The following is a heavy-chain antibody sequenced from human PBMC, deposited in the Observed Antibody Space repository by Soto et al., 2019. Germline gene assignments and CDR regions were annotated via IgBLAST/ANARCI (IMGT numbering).Heavy chain of an antibody. CDR1: GASVSSGGYY. D-gene: IGHD6-13*01. J-gene: IGHJ5*02. Sequence: PSETLSLTCTVSGASVSSGGYYWSWIRQHPEKGLEWIGYIYYSGTTYYNPSLKSRVTISVDTSKNHFSLKLSPVTAADTAVYYCARVFSDSSSFFDPWGQGTLVTVSS. CDR2: IYYSGTT. CDR3: ARVFSDSSSFFDP. V-gene: IGHV4-31*03.